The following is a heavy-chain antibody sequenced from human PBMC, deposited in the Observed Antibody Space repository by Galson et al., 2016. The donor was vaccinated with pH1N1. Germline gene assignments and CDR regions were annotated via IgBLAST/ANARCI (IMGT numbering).Heavy chain of an antibody. CDR1: GFSLSSFW. CDR2: INEDGSKI. Sequence: SLRLSCAASGFSLSSFWMTWVRQAPEKGLEWVANINEDGSKIYYVDSVKGRFTISRDNAKNSLYLQMNSLRAEDTAVYYCAGSIGNIWAHWGQGTLVTVSS. J-gene: IGHJ4*02. V-gene: IGHV3-7*03. D-gene: IGHD2/OR15-2a*01. CDR3: AGSIGNIWAH.